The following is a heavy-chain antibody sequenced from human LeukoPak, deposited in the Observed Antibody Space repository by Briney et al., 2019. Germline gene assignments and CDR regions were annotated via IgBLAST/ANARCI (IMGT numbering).Heavy chain of an antibody. J-gene: IGHJ4*02. V-gene: IGHV3-23*01. CDR3: AKAGGWTNYFDY. D-gene: IGHD6-19*01. Sequence: GSLRLSCAASGFTFSSYAMNWVRQAPGKGLEWVSGISGSGGSTYYADSVKGRFTISRDNSKNTLYLQMNSLRAEDTAVYYCAKAGGWTNYFDYWGQGTLVTVSS. CDR2: ISGSGGST. CDR1: GFTFSSYA.